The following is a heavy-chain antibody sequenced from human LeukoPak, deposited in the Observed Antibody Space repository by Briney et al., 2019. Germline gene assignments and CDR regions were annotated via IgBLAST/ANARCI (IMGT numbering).Heavy chain of an antibody. CDR1: GFTFSGAW. D-gene: IGHD3-22*01. V-gene: IGHV3-66*01. CDR3: ARGARDYFELDY. Sequence: GGSLRLSCAASGFTFSGAWMSWVRQAPGKGLEWVSVIHSGGTTYYADSVKDRFTISRDNSKNTLFLQMDSLRVEDTAVYYCARGARDYFELDYWGQGTLVTVSS. J-gene: IGHJ4*02. CDR2: IHSGGTT.